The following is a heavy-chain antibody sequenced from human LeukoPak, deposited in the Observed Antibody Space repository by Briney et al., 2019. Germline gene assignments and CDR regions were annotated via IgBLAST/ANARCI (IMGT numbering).Heavy chain of an antibody. J-gene: IGHJ6*02. Sequence: GESLKISCKGSGYIFTSYWIGWVRQLPGKGLEGMGIIYPGDSDTRYSPSFQGQVTISADVSISTAYLQWSSLKASDTAMYYCARHADYYDSSGYYYFYGMDVWGQGTTVTVSS. CDR3: ARHADYYDSSGYYYFYGMDV. CDR2: IYPGDSDT. CDR1: GYIFTSYW. D-gene: IGHD3-22*01. V-gene: IGHV5-51*01.